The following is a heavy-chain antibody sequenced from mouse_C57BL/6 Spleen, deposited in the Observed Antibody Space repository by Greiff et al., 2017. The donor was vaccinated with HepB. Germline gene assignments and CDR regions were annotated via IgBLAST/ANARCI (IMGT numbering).Heavy chain of an antibody. CDR1: GYTFTSYG. D-gene: IGHD2-5*01. J-gene: IGHJ3*01. CDR3: ARSRGYSNPFAY. Sequence: QVQLQQSGAELARPGASVKLSCKASGYTFTSYGISWVKQRTGQGLEWIGEIYPRSGNTYYTEKFKGKATLTADKSSSTAYMELRSLTSEDSAVYFCARSRGYSNPFAYWGQGTLVTVSA. V-gene: IGHV1-81*01. CDR2: IYPRSGNT.